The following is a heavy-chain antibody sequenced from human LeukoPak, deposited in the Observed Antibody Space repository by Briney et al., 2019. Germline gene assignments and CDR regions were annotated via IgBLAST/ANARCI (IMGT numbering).Heavy chain of an antibody. Sequence: SETLSLTCNVSGGSISSYFWTWIRQPAGKGLEWIGRIHASGTTNYNSSLKSRVSMSVDTSKNQFSLKLTSVTAADTAVYFCERDGADVYGRAFDYWGQGTLVSVSS. J-gene: IGHJ4*02. CDR1: GGSISSYF. D-gene: IGHD3-10*01. CDR2: IHASGTT. CDR3: ERDGADVYGRAFDY. V-gene: IGHV4-4*07.